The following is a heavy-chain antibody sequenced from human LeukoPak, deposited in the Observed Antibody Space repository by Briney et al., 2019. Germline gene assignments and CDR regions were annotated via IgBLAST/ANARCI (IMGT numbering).Heavy chain of an antibody. CDR1: GFTFDDYA. J-gene: IGHJ4*02. CDR2: ISISSGII. Sequence: GGSLRLSCAASGFTFDDYAMNWVRQAPGKGLEWVSYISISSGIIYYADSVKGRFTISRDNAKNSLYLQMNSLRAEDTAMYYCARVNYGDYLPSFDYWGQGTLVTVSS. CDR3: ARVNYGDYLPSFDY. V-gene: IGHV3-48*01. D-gene: IGHD4-17*01.